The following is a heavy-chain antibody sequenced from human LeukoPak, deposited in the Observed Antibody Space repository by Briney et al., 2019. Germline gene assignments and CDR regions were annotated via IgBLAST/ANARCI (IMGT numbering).Heavy chain of an antibody. CDR1: GGTFSSYA. CDR2: IIPIFGTA. Sequence: ASVKVSCKASGGTFSSYAISWVRQAPGQGLEWMGGIIPIFGTANYAQKFQGRVTITADESTSTAYMELSSLRSEDTAVYYCARDLFKAAHSGYEDDYWGKGPLVTVSS. CDR3: ARDLFKAAHSGYEDDY. V-gene: IGHV1-69*13. D-gene: IGHD5-12*01. J-gene: IGHJ4*02.